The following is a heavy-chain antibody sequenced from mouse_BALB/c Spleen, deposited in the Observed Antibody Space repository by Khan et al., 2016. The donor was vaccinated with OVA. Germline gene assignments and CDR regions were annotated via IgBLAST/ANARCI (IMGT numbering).Heavy chain of an antibody. CDR1: GYTFTTYW. Sequence: QVQLQQSGAELAKPGASVKMSCKASGYTFTTYWMHWVKQRPGQGLEWIGYINPTSGYTDYTEKFKDRATLSADKSSSTAYMQLSSLTSEDSAVYYSTRDIIDYWGQGTTLTVSS. CDR2: INPTSGYT. D-gene: IGHD1-3*01. CDR3: TRDIIDY. J-gene: IGHJ2*01. V-gene: IGHV1-7*01.